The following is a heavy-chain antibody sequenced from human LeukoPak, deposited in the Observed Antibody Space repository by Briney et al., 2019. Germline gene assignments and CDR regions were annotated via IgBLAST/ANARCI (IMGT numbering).Heavy chain of an antibody. V-gene: IGHV3-23*01. CDR1: AFTFSNYV. D-gene: IGHD3-22*01. Sequence: GGSLRLSCPASAFTFSNYVMSWVRQAPGKGREWVSTISASGERTYHADSVRGRFTISRDNSKNTLHLQMNRLRADDTAVYYCAKAGPGTMTFDAFDIWGQGTVVTVSS. CDR3: AKAGPGTMTFDAFDI. J-gene: IGHJ3*02. CDR2: ISASGERT.